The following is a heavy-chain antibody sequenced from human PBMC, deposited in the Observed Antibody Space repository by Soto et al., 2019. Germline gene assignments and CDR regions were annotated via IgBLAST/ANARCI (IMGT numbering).Heavy chain of an antibody. J-gene: IGHJ4*02. Sequence: GGSLRLSCAASGFTFSSYGMHWVRQAPGKGLEWVAVISYDGSNKYYADPVKGRFTISRDNSKNTLYLQMNSLRAEDTAVYYCAKDMYYYDSSGLQYFDYWGQGTLVTVSS. D-gene: IGHD3-22*01. CDR2: ISYDGSNK. CDR1: GFTFSSYG. CDR3: AKDMYYYDSSGLQYFDY. V-gene: IGHV3-30*18.